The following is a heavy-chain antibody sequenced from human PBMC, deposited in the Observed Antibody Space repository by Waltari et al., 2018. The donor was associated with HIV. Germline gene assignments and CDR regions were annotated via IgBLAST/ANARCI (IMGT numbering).Heavy chain of an antibody. CDR2: IRYDGNTK. CDR3: AKELRSGYSYYYYGMDV. V-gene: IGHV3-30*02. J-gene: IGHJ6*02. CDR1: GFSFSISG. D-gene: IGHD2-15*01. Sequence: QGQLVESGGGVVQPGGSLRLSCAASGFSFSISGMHWVRQAPGQGLEWVKFIRYDGNTKYYADSVKGRFTISRDNSKNTLYLQMSSLRAEDTAVYYCAKELRSGYSYYYYGMDVWGQGTTVTVSS.